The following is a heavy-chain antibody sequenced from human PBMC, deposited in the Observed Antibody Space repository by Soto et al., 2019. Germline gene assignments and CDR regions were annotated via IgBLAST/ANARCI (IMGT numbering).Heavy chain of an antibody. D-gene: IGHD1-20*01. Sequence: SETLSLTCAVSGASVISTYWWSWVRQPPGKGPEWIGEINHRGSANYNPSLKSRVTISVDISKSQFSLRLTSVTAADTAVYYCARVGGINWFDPWGQGTLVTVSS. J-gene: IGHJ5*02. CDR3: ARVGGINWFDP. V-gene: IGHV4-4*02. CDR2: INHRGSA. CDR1: GASVISTYW.